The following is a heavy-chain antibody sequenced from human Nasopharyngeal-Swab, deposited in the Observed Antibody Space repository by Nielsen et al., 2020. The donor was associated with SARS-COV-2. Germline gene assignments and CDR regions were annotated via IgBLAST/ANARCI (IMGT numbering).Heavy chain of an antibody. CDR1: GCSISSSSYY. CDR3: ARETRSWTGGGAFDI. J-gene: IGHJ3*02. Sequence: SDTLSLTCTVSGCSISSSSYYWGWIRQPPGKGLEWIGSIYYSGRTYYNPSLKSRVTISVDTSKNQFSLKLSSVTAADTAVYYCARETRSWTGGGAFDIWGQGTMVTVSS. D-gene: IGHD6-13*01. CDR2: IYYSGRT. V-gene: IGHV4-39*02.